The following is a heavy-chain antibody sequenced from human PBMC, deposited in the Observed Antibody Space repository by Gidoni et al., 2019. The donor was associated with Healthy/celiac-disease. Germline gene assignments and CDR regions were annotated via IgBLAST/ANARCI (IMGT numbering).Heavy chain of an antibody. J-gene: IGHJ4*02. CDR1: GFTFSSYA. CDR2: ISSNGGST. Sequence: EVQLVESGGGLVQPGGSLRLSCSASGFTFSSYAMPWVRQAPGKGLEYVSAISSNGGSTYYADSVKGRFTISRDNSKNTLYLQMSSLRAEDTAVYYCVKGGRQYYDFWSGYYAPFDYWGQGTLVTVSS. V-gene: IGHV3-64D*06. D-gene: IGHD3-3*01. CDR3: VKGGRQYYDFWSGYYAPFDY.